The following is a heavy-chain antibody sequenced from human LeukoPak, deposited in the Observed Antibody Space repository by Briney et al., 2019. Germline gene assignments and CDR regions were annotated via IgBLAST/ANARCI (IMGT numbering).Heavy chain of an antibody. V-gene: IGHV3-48*01. D-gene: IGHD1-26*01. Sequence: GGSLRLSCAASGFTFSSYSMNWVRQAPGKGLEWVSYISGTGGTIHYADSVKGRFTISRDNSKNTLYLQMNSLRAEDTAVYYCARDKDTGSSNPRSYFFDYWGQGTLVTVSS. J-gene: IGHJ4*02. CDR1: GFTFSSYS. CDR2: ISGTGGTI. CDR3: ARDKDTGSSNPRSYFFDY.